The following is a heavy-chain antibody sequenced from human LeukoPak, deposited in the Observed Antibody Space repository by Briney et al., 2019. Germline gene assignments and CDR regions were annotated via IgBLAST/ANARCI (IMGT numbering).Heavy chain of an antibody. D-gene: IGHD6-19*01. V-gene: IGHV4-59*01. Sequence: SETLSLTCTVSGGSINSYYWSWIRQPPGKGLEWIGYIYYSGSTNYNPSLKSRVTISVDTSKNQFSLKLSSATAADTAVYFCAREGVAGDAFDIWGQGTMVTVSS. CDR2: IYYSGST. CDR1: GGSINSYY. CDR3: AREGVAGDAFDI. J-gene: IGHJ3*02.